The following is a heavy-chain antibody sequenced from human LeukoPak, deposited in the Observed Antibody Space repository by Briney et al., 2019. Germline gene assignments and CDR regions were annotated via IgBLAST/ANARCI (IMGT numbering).Heavy chain of an antibody. V-gene: IGHV4-34*01. CDR3: ARGSSGPRGFGGFDY. Sequence: SETLSLTCAVYGGSFSGFYWSWIRQSPGKGLEWMGEINPSGSTNYNPPLKSRVTISRDASKKHFSLRVNSVTAADSGVFYCARGSSGPRGFGGFDYWGLGTLVSVSS. CDR2: INPSGST. D-gene: IGHD3-10*01. J-gene: IGHJ4*02. CDR1: GGSFSGFY.